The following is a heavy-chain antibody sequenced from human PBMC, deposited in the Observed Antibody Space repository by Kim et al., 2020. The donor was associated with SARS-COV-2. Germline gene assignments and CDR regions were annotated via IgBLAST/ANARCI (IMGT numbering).Heavy chain of an antibody. CDR3: ARETSIAVAGTSKGYFDL. V-gene: IGHV3-13*01. CDR1: GFTFSSYD. Sequence: GGSLRLSCAASGFTFSSYDMHWVRQATGKGLEWVSAIGTAGDTYYPGSVKGRFTISRENAKNSLYLQMNSLRAGDTAVYYCARETSIAVAGTSKGYFDLWGRGTLVTVSS. D-gene: IGHD6-19*01. J-gene: IGHJ2*01. CDR2: IGTAGDT.